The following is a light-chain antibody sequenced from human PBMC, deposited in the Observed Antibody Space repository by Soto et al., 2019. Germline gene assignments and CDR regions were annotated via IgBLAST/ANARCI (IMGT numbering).Light chain of an antibody. CDR3: QSYDSSLSAVI. V-gene: IGLV1-40*01. CDR2: DNN. J-gene: IGLJ2*01. Sequence: QSVLTQPPSVSGAPGQRVTISCTGSSSNIGAAFDVHWYQHLPGTAPKLLIYDNNNRPSGVPGRFSGSKSGTSASLAITGLRAEDEADYYCQSYDSSLSAVIFGGGTKVTVL. CDR1: SSNIGAAFD.